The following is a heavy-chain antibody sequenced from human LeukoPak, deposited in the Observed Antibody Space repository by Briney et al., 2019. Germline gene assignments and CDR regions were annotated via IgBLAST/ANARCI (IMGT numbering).Heavy chain of an antibody. CDR1: GYSISSGYY. J-gene: IGHJ4*02. CDR3: ARDLQYNWNYSHFDY. V-gene: IGHV4-38-2*02. Sequence: SGTLSPTCTVSGYSISSGYYWGWIRQPPGKGLEWIGSIYHSGSTYYNPSLKSRVTISVDTSKNQFSLKLSSVTAADTAVYYCARDLQYNWNYSHFDYWGQGTLVTVSS. D-gene: IGHD1-7*01. CDR2: IYHSGST.